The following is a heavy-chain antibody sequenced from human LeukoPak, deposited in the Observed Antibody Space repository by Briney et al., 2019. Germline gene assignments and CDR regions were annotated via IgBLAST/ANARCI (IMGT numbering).Heavy chain of an antibody. CDR2: ISYSGTT. CDR3: ARLRGGYSYGFTSPNNWFDP. CDR1: GGSISTSSYY. V-gene: IGHV4-39*07. Sequence: SETLSLTCTVSGGSISTSSYYWGWIRQPPGKGLEWIGTISYSGTTYYNPSLKSRVTISVGTSRNQFFLKLSSVTAADTAVYYCARLRGGYSYGFTSPNNWFDPWGQGTLVTVSS. J-gene: IGHJ5*02. D-gene: IGHD5-18*01.